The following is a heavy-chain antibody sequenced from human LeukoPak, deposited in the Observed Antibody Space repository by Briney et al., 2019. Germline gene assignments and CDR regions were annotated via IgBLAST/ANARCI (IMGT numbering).Heavy chain of an antibody. V-gene: IGHV3-23*01. J-gene: IGHJ4*02. D-gene: IGHD6-19*01. Sequence: GGSLRLSCAASGFTFSSYAMSWVRQAPGKGLEWVSTISGSGGVTYYADSVKGRFTISGDNSKNTLYLQMNSLRAEDMAVYYCAKEMGFSSGWPFDSWGQGTLVTVSS. CDR3: AKEMGFSSGWPFDS. CDR2: ISGSGGVT. CDR1: GFTFSSYA.